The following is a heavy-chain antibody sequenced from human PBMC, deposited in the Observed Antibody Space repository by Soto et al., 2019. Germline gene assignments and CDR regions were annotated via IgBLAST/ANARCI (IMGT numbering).Heavy chain of an antibody. D-gene: IGHD6-19*01. J-gene: IGHJ4*02. CDR1: GFTFSNYA. CDR2: ISGSGIST. V-gene: IGHV3-23*01. Sequence: EVQLLESGGGLVQPGGSLRLSCTASGFTFSNYAMSWVRQAPGKGLEWVSAISGSGISTYYADSVKGRFTISRDNSKSTLYLQMNSQRAEDTAVYYCAKEEGYSSGWTPFDYWGQGTLVTVSS. CDR3: AKEEGYSSGWTPFDY.